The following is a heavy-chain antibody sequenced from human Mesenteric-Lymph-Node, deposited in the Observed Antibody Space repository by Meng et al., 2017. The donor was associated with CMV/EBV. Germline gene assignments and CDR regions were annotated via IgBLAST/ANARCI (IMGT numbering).Heavy chain of an antibody. Sequence: YTFTSYDINWVRQATGQGLEWMGWMNPNSGNTGYAQKFQGRVTMTRNTSISTAYMKLSSLRSEDTAVYYCARVYCSSTSCYDWYFDLWGRGTLVTVSS. CDR1: YTFTSYD. D-gene: IGHD2-2*01. J-gene: IGHJ2*01. CDR2: MNPNSGNT. V-gene: IGHV1-8*01. CDR3: ARVYCSSTSCYDWYFDL.